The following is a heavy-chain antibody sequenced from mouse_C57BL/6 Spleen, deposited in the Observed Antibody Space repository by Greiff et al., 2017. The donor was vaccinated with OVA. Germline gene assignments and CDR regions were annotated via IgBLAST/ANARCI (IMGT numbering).Heavy chain of an antibody. CDR1: GYTFTDYY. Sequence: VQLQQSGPELVKPGASVKISCKASGYTFTDYYMNWVKQSHGKSLEWIGDINPNNGGTSYNQKFKGKATLTVDKSSSTAYMELRSLTSEDSAVYYCARSGYGYDRGFAYWGQGTLVTVSA. J-gene: IGHJ3*01. CDR3: ARSGYGYDRGFAY. D-gene: IGHD2-2*01. V-gene: IGHV1-26*01. CDR2: INPNNGGT.